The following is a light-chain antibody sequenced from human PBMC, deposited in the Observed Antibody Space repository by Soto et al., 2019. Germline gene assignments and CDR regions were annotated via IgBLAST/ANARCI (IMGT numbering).Light chain of an antibody. J-gene: IGKJ2*01. CDR3: QQTYGTPNT. CDR2: TAS. V-gene: IGKV1-39*01. CDR1: QTIGRY. Sequence: DIQMTQSPSSLSASVGDRVTITCRASQTIGRYLNWHQQKPGKAPKLLISTASSLGSGVPSRFSGSGSGTDFTLTISSLQPDDFATYYCQQTYGTPNTFGQGTKLAI.